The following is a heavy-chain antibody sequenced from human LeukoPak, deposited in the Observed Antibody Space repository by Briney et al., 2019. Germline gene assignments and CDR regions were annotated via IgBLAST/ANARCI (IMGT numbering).Heavy chain of an antibody. CDR1: GFTFYVYA. V-gene: IGHV3-9*03. D-gene: IGHD1-26*01. J-gene: IGHJ4*02. CDR3: AKADGDPRAWDYYFDY. Sequence: GRSLRLSCAASGFTFYVYALHWVRQAPGKGLEWVSGISWNSGSIGYADSVRGRFTISRDNAKNSLYLQMNSLRAEDMALYYCAKADGDPRAWDYYFDYWGQGALVTVSS. CDR2: ISWNSGSI.